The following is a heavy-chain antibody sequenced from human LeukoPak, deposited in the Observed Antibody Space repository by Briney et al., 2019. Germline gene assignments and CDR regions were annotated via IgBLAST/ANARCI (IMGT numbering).Heavy chain of an antibody. V-gene: IGHV1-2*02. Sequence: ASVKVSCKASGYNFTGYYIHWVRQAPGQGLEWMGWINPNSGDTKNAQRFQGRVTMTRDTSIRTAYMELSRLRSDDTAGYYCARDGEVGYSRAYYYYYVDVWGKGTTVTVSS. J-gene: IGHJ6*03. CDR3: ARDGEVGYSRAYYYYYVDV. D-gene: IGHD2-15*01. CDR1: GYNFTGYY. CDR2: INPNSGDT.